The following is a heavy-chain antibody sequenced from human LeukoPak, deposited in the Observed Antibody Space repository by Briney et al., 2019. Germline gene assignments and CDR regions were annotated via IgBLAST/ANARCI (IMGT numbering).Heavy chain of an antibody. CDR3: ATVDGSYSGSYYYFDY. D-gene: IGHD1-26*01. Sequence: GASVKVSCKVSGYTLTELSMHWVRQAPGKGLEWMGGFDPEDGGTIYAQKFQGRVTMTEDTSTDTAYMELSSLRSEDTAVYYCATVDGSYSGSYYYFDYWGQGTLVTVSS. CDR1: GYTLTELS. J-gene: IGHJ4*02. CDR2: FDPEDGGT. V-gene: IGHV1-24*01.